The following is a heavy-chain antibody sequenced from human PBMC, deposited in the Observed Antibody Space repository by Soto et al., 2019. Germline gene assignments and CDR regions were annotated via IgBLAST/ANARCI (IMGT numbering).Heavy chain of an antibody. CDR2: ISYDGSNK. Sequence: SLRLSGAASVLTFSSYGMHWVRQAPGKGMEWVAVISYDGSNKYYADSVKGRFTISRDNSKNTLYLQMNSLRAEDTAVYYCAKDQPYNGNYEPSYGMDVWGQGTTVTVSS. CDR3: AKDQPYNGNYEPSYGMDV. D-gene: IGHD1-7*01. CDR1: VLTFSSYG. V-gene: IGHV3-30*18. J-gene: IGHJ6*02.